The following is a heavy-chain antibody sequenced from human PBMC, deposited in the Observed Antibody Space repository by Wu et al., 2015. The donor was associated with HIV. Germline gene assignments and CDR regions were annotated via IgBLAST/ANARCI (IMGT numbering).Heavy chain of an antibody. Sequence: QVQLVQSGAEVKKPGSSVNVSCQAFGGTFSGYAVNWVRQAPGQGLEWMGGIIPVFGTTSYAQKLRGRVTITTDASTNTAYMELSSLRSEDTAVYYCAREYGSGSYAFDYWGQGTLVTVSS. J-gene: IGHJ4*02. CDR2: IIPVFGTT. D-gene: IGHD3-10*01. CDR3: AREYGSGSYAFDY. V-gene: IGHV1-69*05. CDR1: GGTFSGYA.